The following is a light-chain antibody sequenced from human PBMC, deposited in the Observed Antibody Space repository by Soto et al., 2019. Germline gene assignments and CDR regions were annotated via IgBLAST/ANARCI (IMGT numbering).Light chain of an antibody. CDR1: QSVGRNY. CDR2: GAS. J-gene: IGKJ4*01. V-gene: IGKV3-20*01. Sequence: EIVLTQSPGTLSLSPGERATLSCRASQSVGRNYLAWYQQKPGQAPRLLIYGASSRATGIPDRFSGSGSGTDFTLTLSRLQPEDFSVYYCQQYASSPLTFGVGTKVAIK. CDR3: QQYASSPLT.